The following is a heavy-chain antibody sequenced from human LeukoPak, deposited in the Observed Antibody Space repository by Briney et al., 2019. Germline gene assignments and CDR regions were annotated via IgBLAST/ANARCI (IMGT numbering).Heavy chain of an antibody. CDR3: AKDEVVPAAPNWFDP. CDR2: ISGSGGST. CDR1: GFTFSSYA. D-gene: IGHD2-2*01. V-gene: IGHV3-23*01. J-gene: IGHJ5*02. Sequence: GGSLRLSCAASGFTFSSYAMSWVRHAPGKGLEWVSAISGSGGSTYYADSVKGRFTISRDNSKNTLYLQMNSLRAEDTAVYYCAKDEVVPAAPNWFDPWGQGTLVTVSS.